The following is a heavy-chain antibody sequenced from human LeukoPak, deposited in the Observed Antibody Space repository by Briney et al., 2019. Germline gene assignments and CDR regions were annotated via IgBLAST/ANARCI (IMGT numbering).Heavy chain of an antibody. D-gene: IGHD2-21*01. V-gene: IGHV3-7*01. J-gene: IGHJ4*02. Sequence: GGSLRLSCAASGFTFSSYWMSWVRQAPGKGLEWVANIKQDGSEKYYVDSVKGRFIISRDNAKNSLYLQMNSLRAEDTAVYYCARDHRGIYSPFDYWGQGTLVTVSS. CDR1: GFTFSSYW. CDR2: IKQDGSEK. CDR3: ARDHRGIYSPFDY.